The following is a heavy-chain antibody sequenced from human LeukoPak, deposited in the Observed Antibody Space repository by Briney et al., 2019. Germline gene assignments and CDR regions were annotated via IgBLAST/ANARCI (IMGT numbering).Heavy chain of an antibody. CDR1: GYTFTSYD. J-gene: IGHJ4*02. CDR2: TNPNSGNT. D-gene: IGHD3-3*01. CDR3: ARVDTYYDFWSGYYSYYFDY. V-gene: IGHV1-8*01. Sequence: ASVKVSCKAPGYTFTSYDINWVRQATGQGLEWMGWTNPNSGNTGYAQKFQGRVTMTRNTSISTAYMELSSLRSEDTAVYYCARVDTYYDFWSGYYSYYFDYWGQGTLVTVSS.